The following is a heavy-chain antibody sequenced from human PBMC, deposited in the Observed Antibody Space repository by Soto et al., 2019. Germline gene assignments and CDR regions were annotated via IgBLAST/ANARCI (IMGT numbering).Heavy chain of an antibody. CDR1: GFTFSSYA. Sequence: SLRLSCAASGFTFSSYAMSWVRQAPGKGLEWVSAISGSGGSTYYADSVKGRFTISRDNSKNTLYLQMNSLRAEDTAVYYCATSIAVAGTARTDAFDIWGQGTMVTVSS. D-gene: IGHD6-19*01. CDR3: ATSIAVAGTARTDAFDI. J-gene: IGHJ3*02. CDR2: ISGSGGST. V-gene: IGHV3-23*01.